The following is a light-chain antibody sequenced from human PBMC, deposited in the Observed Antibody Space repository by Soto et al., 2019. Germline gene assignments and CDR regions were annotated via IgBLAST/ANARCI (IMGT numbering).Light chain of an antibody. J-gene: IGKJ1*01. CDR1: QSVSSY. CDR2: DAS. Sequence: EIVLTQSPATLSLSPGERATLSCRASQSVSSYLAWYQQKPGQAPRLLIYDASNRATGIPARFSGSGSGTDFTLTISSREPEDFVVYYCQQRSHWPRTFGQGTKVEIK. V-gene: IGKV3-11*01. CDR3: QQRSHWPRT.